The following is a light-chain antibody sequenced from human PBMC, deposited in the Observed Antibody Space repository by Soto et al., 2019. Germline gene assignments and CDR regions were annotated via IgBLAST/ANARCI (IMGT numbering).Light chain of an antibody. CDR2: AAS. CDR1: QGINSW. Sequence: DIQMTQSPSSVSASVGDRVTMTCRASQGINSWLAWYQQKPGKAPKLLIYAASNLQSGVPSRFSGSGSGTDFTLTNSSLQPEAFATYYCHQANSFPWTFGQGTKVEIK. V-gene: IGKV1-12*01. CDR3: HQANSFPWT. J-gene: IGKJ1*01.